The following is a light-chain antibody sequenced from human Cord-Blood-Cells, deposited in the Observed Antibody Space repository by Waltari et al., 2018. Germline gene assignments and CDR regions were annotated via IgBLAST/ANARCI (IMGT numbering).Light chain of an antibody. J-gene: IGLJ1*01. Sequence: QSALTQPASVSGSPGQSITIPCTGTSIDVGSYNLVSWYQQHPGKAPKLMIYEGSKRPSGVSNRFSGSKSGNTASLTISGLQAEDEADYYCCSYAGSRYVFGTGTKVTVL. CDR2: EGS. V-gene: IGLV2-23*01. CDR3: CSYAGSRYV. CDR1: SIDVGSYNL.